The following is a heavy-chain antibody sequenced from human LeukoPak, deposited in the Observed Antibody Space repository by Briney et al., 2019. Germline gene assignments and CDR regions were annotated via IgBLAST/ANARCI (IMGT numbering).Heavy chain of an antibody. CDR1: GFTFSSYG. CDR2: IWYDGSKK. D-gene: IGHD3-16*01. Sequence: PGMSLRLSCAASGFTFSSYGMNWVRQAPGKGLEWVAIIWYDGSKKYHADSVKGRFTISRDDSKNTVYLQMDSLRAEDTAVYYCARDLSVGLFDFRGQGTLVTVSS. CDR3: ARDLSVGLFDF. V-gene: IGHV3-33*01. J-gene: IGHJ4*02.